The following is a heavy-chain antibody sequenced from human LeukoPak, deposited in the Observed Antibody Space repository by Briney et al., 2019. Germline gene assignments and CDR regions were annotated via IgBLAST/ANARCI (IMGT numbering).Heavy chain of an antibody. CDR2: IYSSGST. Sequence: SETLSLTCTVSGGSISGSYWSWIRQPPGKGLEWIGYIYSSGSTNYNPALKSRVTISVDTSKNKFSLKLKSVTTADTAVYYCARIFTDSGSYYSEYWGQGTLVTVSS. D-gene: IGHD3-22*01. V-gene: IGHV4-59*01. CDR1: GGSISGSY. J-gene: IGHJ4*02. CDR3: ARIFTDSGSYYSEY.